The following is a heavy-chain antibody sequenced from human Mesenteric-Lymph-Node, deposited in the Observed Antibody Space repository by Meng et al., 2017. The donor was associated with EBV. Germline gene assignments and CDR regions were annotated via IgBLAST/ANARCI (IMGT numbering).Heavy chain of an antibody. CDR3: ARSPGWYSLDY. V-gene: IGHV4-4*02. Sequence: QVQLQESGPGLVKPSGTLSITRAVSGDSISISRWWGWVRQPPGKGLEWIGEISHSGRTTYNPSLKSRVTISADKSKNQFSLKLNSVTAADTAVYYCARSPGWYSLDYWGQGTLVTVSS. CDR2: ISHSGRT. J-gene: IGHJ4*02. CDR1: GDSISISRW. D-gene: IGHD6-19*01.